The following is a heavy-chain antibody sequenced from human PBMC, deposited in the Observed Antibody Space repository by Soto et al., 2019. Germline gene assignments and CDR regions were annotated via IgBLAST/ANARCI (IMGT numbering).Heavy chain of an antibody. CDR2: ISGSGGST. D-gene: IGHD3-10*01. J-gene: IGHJ4*02. V-gene: IGHV3-23*01. Sequence: VGSLRLSCAASGFTFSSYAMSCVRHPPGKGLEWVSAISGSGGSTYYADSVKGRFTISRDNSKNTLYLQMNSLRAEDTAVYYYAKANYRSGNFHWGQGTRVTVSS. CDR3: AKANYRSGNFH. CDR1: GFTFSSYA.